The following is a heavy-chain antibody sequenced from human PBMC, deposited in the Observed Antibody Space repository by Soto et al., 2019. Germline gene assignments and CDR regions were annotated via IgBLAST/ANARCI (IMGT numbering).Heavy chain of an antibody. V-gene: IGHV3-64*01. Sequence: EVQLVESGGGLVQPGGSLRLSCAASGFTFSSYAMHWVRQAPGKGLEYVSAISSNGGSTYYANSVKGRFTISRDNSKNTLDLQMGSLRAEDMAVYYCARDSGYYGSGPLGWMYFDYWGQGTLVTVSA. J-gene: IGHJ4*02. CDR2: ISSNGGST. CDR3: ARDSGYYGSGPLGWMYFDY. D-gene: IGHD3-10*01. CDR1: GFTFSSYA.